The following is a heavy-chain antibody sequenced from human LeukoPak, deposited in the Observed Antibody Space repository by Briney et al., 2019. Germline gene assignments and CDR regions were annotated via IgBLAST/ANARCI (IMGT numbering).Heavy chain of an antibody. CDR3: ARDDIIGSYYGY. Sequence: PGGSLRLSCAASGFTFSDYYMSWIRQAPGKGLEWVSYISSSGSAKYYADSVKGRFTISRDNAKNTLYLQMNSLRAEDTAVYYCARDDIIGSYYGYWGQGTLVTVSS. CDR2: ISSSGSAK. J-gene: IGHJ4*02. CDR1: GFTFSDYY. D-gene: IGHD1-26*01. V-gene: IGHV3-11*04.